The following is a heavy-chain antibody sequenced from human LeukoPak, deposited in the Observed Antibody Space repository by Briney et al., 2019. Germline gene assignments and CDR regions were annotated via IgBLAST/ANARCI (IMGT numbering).Heavy chain of an antibody. V-gene: IGHV4-59*01. CDR2: IYYSGST. CDR1: GGSISSYY. J-gene: IGHJ3*02. D-gene: IGHD5-12*01. Sequence: SETLSLTCTVSGGSISSYYWSWIRQPPGKGLEWIGYIYYSGSTNYNPSLKSRVTISVDTSKNQFSLKLSSVTAADTAVYYCARKIGRRDGYNWYAFDIWGQGTMVTVSS. CDR3: ARKIGRRDGYNWYAFDI.